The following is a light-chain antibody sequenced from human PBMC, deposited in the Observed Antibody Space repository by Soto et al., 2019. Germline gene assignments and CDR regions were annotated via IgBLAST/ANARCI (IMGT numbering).Light chain of an antibody. V-gene: IGKV1-5*01. Sequence: DIQMTQSPSTLSGSVGDRVTITCRASQIISSWLAWYQQKPGKAPKLLIYDASSLESGVPSRFSGSGSGTDFTLTISCLQSEDFATYYCQQYYSYPSTFGQGTRLEI. CDR3: QQYYSYPST. CDR1: QIISSW. J-gene: IGKJ5*01. CDR2: DAS.